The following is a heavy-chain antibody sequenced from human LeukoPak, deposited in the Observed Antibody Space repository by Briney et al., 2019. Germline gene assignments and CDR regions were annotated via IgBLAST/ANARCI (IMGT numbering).Heavy chain of an antibody. V-gene: IGHV3-33*08. CDR1: GFTFSSYA. Sequence: GGSLRLSCAASGFTFSSYAMSWVRQAPGKGLEWVAVIWYDGSNKYYADSVKGRFTISRDNSKNTLYLQMNSLRAEDTAVYYCARGARAGLRFGELLYLLDYWGQGTLVTVSS. CDR3: ARGARAGLRFGELLYLLDY. CDR2: IWYDGSNK. D-gene: IGHD3-10*01. J-gene: IGHJ4*02.